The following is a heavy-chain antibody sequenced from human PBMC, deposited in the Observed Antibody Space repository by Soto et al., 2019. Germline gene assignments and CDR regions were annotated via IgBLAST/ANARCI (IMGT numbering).Heavy chain of an antibody. CDR1: GGTLSGYA. D-gene: IGHD6-13*01. J-gene: IGHJ4*02. V-gene: IGHV1-69*12. CDR2: IIPIFGTA. CDR3: ARVSSSWYKDYFDY. Sequence: QVQLVQSGAEVKKPGSSVKDSCKASGGTLSGYAIRWVRPAPGQGLEWMGGIIPIFGTANYAQKFQGRVTITADESTSTAYMELSSLRSADTAVYYCARVSSSWYKDYFDYWGQGTLVTVSS.